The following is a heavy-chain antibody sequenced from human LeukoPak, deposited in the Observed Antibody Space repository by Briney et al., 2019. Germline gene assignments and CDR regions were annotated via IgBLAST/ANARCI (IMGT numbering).Heavy chain of an antibody. V-gene: IGHV4-59*01. J-gene: IGHJ4*02. CDR3: AGAVTYYYGSGSYTDFDY. CDR2: IYYSGST. CDR1: GGSISSYY. D-gene: IGHD3-10*01. Sequence: SETLSLTCTVSGGSISSYYWSWIRQPPGKGLEWIGYIYYSGSTNYNPSLKSRVTISVDTSKNQFSLKLSSVTAADTAVYYCAGAVTYYYGSGSYTDFDYWGQGTLVTVSS.